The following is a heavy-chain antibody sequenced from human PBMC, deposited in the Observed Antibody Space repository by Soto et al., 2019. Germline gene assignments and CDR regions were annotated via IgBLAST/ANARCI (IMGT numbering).Heavy chain of an antibody. Sequence: GESLKISCKGSGYSFTSYWISWVRQMPGKGLEWMGRIDPSDSYTNYSPSFQGHVTISADKSISTAYLQWSSLKASDTAMYYCARLFNTYYYDSNHYYYYYGMDVWGQGTTVTVYS. CDR2: IDPSDSYT. CDR1: GYSFTSYW. V-gene: IGHV5-10-1*01. J-gene: IGHJ6*02. CDR3: ARLFNTYYYDSNHYYYYYGMDV. D-gene: IGHD3-22*01.